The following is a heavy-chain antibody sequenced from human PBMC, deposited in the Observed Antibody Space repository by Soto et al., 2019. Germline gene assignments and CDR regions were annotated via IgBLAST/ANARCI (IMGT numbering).Heavy chain of an antibody. V-gene: IGHV1-18*01. CDR2: ISAYNGNT. CDR3: ASSVVRGADYYYYMDV. CDR1: GYTFTSYG. Sequence: ASVKVSCKASGYTFTSYGISWVRQAPGQGLEWMGWISAYNGNTNYAQKLQGRVTMTTDTSTSTAYMELRSLRSDDTAVYYCASSVVRGADYYYYMDVWGQGTTVTVSS. J-gene: IGHJ6*03. D-gene: IGHD3-10*01.